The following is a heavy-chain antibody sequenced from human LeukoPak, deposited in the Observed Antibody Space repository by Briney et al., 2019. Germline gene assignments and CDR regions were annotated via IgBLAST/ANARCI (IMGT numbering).Heavy chain of an antibody. CDR1: GFTFDDYG. CDR2: TNWNGGST. Sequence: PGGSLRLSCAASGFTFDDYGMSWVRQAPGKGLEWVSGTNWNGGSTGYADSVKGRFTISRDNAKNSLYLQMNSLRAEDTALYCCARLRGQDTAMVHLYYYYYYMDVWGKGTTVTVSS. V-gene: IGHV3-20*04. D-gene: IGHD5-18*01. CDR3: ARLRGQDTAMVHLYYYYYYMDV. J-gene: IGHJ6*03.